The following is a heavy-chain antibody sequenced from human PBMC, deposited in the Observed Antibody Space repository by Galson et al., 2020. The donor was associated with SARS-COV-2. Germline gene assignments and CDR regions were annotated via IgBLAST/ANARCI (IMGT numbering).Heavy chain of an antibody. CDR2: IYYSGST. CDR3: ASISQPMGTFDP. CDR1: GGSISSSSYY. V-gene: IGHV4-39*01. J-gene: IGHJ5*02. D-gene: IGHD3-10*01. Sequence: SETLSLTCTVSGGSISSSSYYWGWIRQPPGKGLEWIGSIYYSGSTYYNPSLKSRVTISVDTSKNQFSLKLSSVTAADTAVYYCASISQPMGTFDPWGQGTLVTVSS.